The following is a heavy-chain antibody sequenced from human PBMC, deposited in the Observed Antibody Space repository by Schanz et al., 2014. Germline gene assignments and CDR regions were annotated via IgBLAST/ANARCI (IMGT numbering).Heavy chain of an antibody. Sequence: QVQLVQSGAEMKKPGASVKVSCKASGYTFTGYYMHWVRQAPGQGLEWMGIINPSGGSTRYGQKFQGRITVTTDTSTSTAYMELRSLRSEDTAVYYCARGGGPEDVFDIWGQGTILTVSA. V-gene: IGHV1-46*01. J-gene: IGHJ3*02. CDR3: ARGGGPEDVFDI. D-gene: IGHD5-12*01. CDR1: GYTFTGYY. CDR2: INPSGGST.